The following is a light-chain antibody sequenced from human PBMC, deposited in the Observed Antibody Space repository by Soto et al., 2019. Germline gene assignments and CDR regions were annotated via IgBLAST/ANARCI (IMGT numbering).Light chain of an antibody. CDR3: QQYATSPLT. CDR2: GAS. Sequence: DIVLTQSPGTLSLSPGDRAALSCGASQSLSNNFLAWYQQKPGQAPRLIISGASSRATGIPDRFSGSGSGTDFTLTITRVEPEDFAVYYCQQYATSPLTFGGGTKVEIK. J-gene: IGKJ4*01. V-gene: IGKV3-20*01. CDR1: QSLSNNF.